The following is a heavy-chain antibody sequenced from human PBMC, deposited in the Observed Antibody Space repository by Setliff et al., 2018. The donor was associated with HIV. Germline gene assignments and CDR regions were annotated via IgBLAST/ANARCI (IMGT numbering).Heavy chain of an antibody. Sequence: SVKVSCKASGGTFSSHAITWVRQAPGHGLEVMGRISPLSATASYAQKLQGRVTITADKSTNTVYMELSSLRSEDTAVYYCARDSGDDYSDYYHYAMDVWGQGTTVTVSS. V-gene: IGHV1-69*06. CDR3: ARDSGDDYSDYYHYAMDV. CDR2: ISPLSATA. J-gene: IGHJ6*02. CDR1: GGTFSSHA. D-gene: IGHD4-4*01.